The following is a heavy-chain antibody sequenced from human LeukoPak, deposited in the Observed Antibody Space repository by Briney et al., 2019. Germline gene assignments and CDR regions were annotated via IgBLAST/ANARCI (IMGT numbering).Heavy chain of an antibody. CDR1: GFTFSDYW. CDR2: IKQDGSEK. V-gene: IGHV3-7*01. J-gene: IGHJ4*02. Sequence: HPGGSLRLSCAASGFTFSDYWMSWVRQAPGKGLEWVANIKQDGSEKYYVDSVKGRFTISRDNAKNSLHLQMNSLRAEDTAVYYCAKVIGSNAWYPVDYWGQGTLVTVSS. CDR3: AKVIGSNAWYPVDY. D-gene: IGHD3-16*01.